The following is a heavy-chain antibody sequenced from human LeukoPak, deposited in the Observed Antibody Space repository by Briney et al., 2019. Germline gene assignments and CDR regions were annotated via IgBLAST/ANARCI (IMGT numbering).Heavy chain of an antibody. V-gene: IGHV4-59*01. Sequence: SQTLSLTRTVSGGSISSYYWSWIRQPPGKGLEWIGYIYYSGSTNYNPSLKSRVTISVDTSKNQFSLKLSSVTAADTAVYYCARGSRDSRSWYGGWFDPWGQGTLVTVSS. J-gene: IGHJ5*02. CDR2: IYYSGST. D-gene: IGHD6-13*01. CDR3: ARGSRDSRSWYGGWFDP. CDR1: GGSISSYY.